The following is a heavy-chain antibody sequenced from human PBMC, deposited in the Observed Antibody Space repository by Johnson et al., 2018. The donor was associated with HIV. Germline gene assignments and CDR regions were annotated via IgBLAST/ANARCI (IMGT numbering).Heavy chain of an antibody. V-gene: IGHV3-66*01. CDR3: ARERHYDGAVRPRERQGDAFDV. D-gene: IGHD3-10*01. J-gene: IGHJ3*01. Sequence: VQLVESGGGLVQPGGSLSLSCAASGFIVSSNYMCWVRQAPGTGLEWVSVLSSGGSTYSADSVKGRFSISRANSKTTLYLQMNRLRAEDTAVYFCARERHYDGAVRPRERQGDAFDVWGQGTMVTVAS. CDR1: GFIVSSNY. CDR2: LSSGGST.